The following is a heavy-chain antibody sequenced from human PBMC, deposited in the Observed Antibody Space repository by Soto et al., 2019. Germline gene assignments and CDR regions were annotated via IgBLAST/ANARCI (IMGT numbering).Heavy chain of an antibody. CDR1: GASITSYAHY. Sequence: QVQLQESGPGLVKPSQTLSLTCSVSGASITSYAHYWSWIRLHPKKGLEWIGYISYNGITNYSPSLASRIAIAADPSENQFSLKLNFVTAADTAVYYCAKGGESSQGFDPWGQGTLVTVSS. CDR3: AKGGESSQGFDP. V-gene: IGHV4-31*03. D-gene: IGHD2-21*01. J-gene: IGHJ5*02. CDR2: ISYNGIT.